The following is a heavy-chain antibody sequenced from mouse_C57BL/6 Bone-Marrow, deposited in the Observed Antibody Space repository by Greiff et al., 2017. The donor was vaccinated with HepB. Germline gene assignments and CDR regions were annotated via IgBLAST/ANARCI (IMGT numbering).Heavy chain of an antibody. CDR2: IYPGDGDT. V-gene: IGHV1-82*01. J-gene: IGHJ2*01. Sequence: QVQLQQSGPELVKPGASVKISCKASGYAFSSSWMNWVKQRPGKGLEWIGRIYPGDGDTNYNGKFKGKATLTADKSSSTAYMQLSSLTSEDSAVYFCASWYELDYWGQGTTLTVSS. CDR1: GYAFSSSW. D-gene: IGHD2-14*01. CDR3: ASWYELDY.